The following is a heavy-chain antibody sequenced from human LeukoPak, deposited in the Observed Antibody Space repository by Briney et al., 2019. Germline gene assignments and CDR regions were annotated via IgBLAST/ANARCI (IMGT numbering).Heavy chain of an antibody. Sequence: GASVKVSCKVSGYTLTELSMHWVRQAPGKGLEWMGGFDPETGETIYAQKFQGRVTITADKSTSTAYMELSSLRSEDTAVYYCARVGSSWSDWFDPWGQGTLVTVSS. V-gene: IGHV1-24*01. D-gene: IGHD6-13*01. J-gene: IGHJ5*02. CDR2: FDPETGET. CDR3: ARVGSSWSDWFDP. CDR1: GYTLTELS.